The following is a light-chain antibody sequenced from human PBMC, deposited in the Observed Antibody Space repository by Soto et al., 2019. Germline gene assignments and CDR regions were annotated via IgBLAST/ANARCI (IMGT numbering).Light chain of an antibody. CDR1: QSVSSY. CDR3: QQRSNWPVT. CDR2: DAS. J-gene: IGKJ1*01. V-gene: IGKV3-11*01. Sequence: DIVLTQSPATLSLSPGERATLSCRASQSVSSYLAWYQQKPGQAPRLLIYDASSRATGIPARFSGSGSGTEFTLTISSLEPEDFAVYYCQQRSNWPVTFGQGTKVDIK.